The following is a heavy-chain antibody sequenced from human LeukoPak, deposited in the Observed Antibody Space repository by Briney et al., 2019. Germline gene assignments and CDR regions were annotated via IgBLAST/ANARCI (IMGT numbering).Heavy chain of an antibody. CDR3: ARGHRQQGKIFYYYYGMDV. D-gene: IGHD6-13*01. V-gene: IGHV3-30-3*01. CDR2: ISYDGSNK. Sequence: GGSLRLSCAASGFTFSSYAMHWVRQAPGKGLEWVAVISYDGSNKYYADSVKGRFTISRDNSKNTLYLQMNSLRAEDTAVYYCARGHRQQGKIFYYYYGMDVWGQGTTVTVSS. CDR1: GFTFSSYA. J-gene: IGHJ6*02.